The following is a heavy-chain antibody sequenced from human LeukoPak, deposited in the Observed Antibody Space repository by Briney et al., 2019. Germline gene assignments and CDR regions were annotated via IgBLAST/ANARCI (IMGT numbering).Heavy chain of an antibody. CDR3: ARVTGYVMEDYFDY. Sequence: SETLSLTCSVSGGSMNSYYWSWVRQSPGKGLEWVGYIYNSGSTNYNPSLQSRVTISVDTSKNQFSLRLSSVTAADTAVYYCARVTGYVMEDYFDYWGQGTLVTVSS. D-gene: IGHD6-13*01. CDR1: GGSMNSYY. J-gene: IGHJ4*02. V-gene: IGHV4-59*01. CDR2: IYNSGST.